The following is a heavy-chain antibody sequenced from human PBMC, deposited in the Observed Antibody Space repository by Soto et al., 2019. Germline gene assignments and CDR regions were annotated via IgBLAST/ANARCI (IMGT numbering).Heavy chain of an antibody. CDR1: GFTFDDYA. CDR2: ISGDGGST. CDR3: AKGIKFAGSGFAFDI. V-gene: IGHV3-43*02. J-gene: IGHJ3*02. Sequence: GGSLRLSCAASGFTFDDYAMHWVRQAPGKGLEWVSLISGDGGSTYYADSVKGRFTISRDNSNNSLYLQMHSLRTEDAAVYYCAKGIKFAGSGFAFDIWGQGTMVTVSS. D-gene: IGHD3-22*01.